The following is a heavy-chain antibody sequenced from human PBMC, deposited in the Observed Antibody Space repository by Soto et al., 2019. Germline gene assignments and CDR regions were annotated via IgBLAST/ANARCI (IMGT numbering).Heavy chain of an antibody. Sequence: QVQLQESGPGLVKPSETLSLTCTVSGGSISSYYWSWIRQPPGKGLEWIGYIYYSGSTNYNPSLTSXVXTXXDTSKHQLSLKLSSVTAADTPVYYCASRYGYYLDYRGQGTLVTVSS. CDR2: IYYSGST. CDR1: GGSISSYY. V-gene: IGHV4-59*08. CDR3: ASRYGYYLDY. J-gene: IGHJ4*02. D-gene: IGHD3-9*01.